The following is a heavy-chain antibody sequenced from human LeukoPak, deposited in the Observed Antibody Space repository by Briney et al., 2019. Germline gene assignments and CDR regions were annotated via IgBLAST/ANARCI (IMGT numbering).Heavy chain of an antibody. J-gene: IGHJ4*02. CDR1: GFTFSSYA. Sequence: GRSLRLSCAASGFTFSSYAMHWVRQAPGKGLEWVAVISYDGSNKYYADSVKGRFTISRDNSKNTLYLQMNSLRAEDTAVYYCAKDFMYSSSYSAGYFDYWGQGTLVTVSS. V-gene: IGHV3-30-3*01. CDR2: ISYDGSNK. D-gene: IGHD6-6*01. CDR3: AKDFMYSSSYSAGYFDY.